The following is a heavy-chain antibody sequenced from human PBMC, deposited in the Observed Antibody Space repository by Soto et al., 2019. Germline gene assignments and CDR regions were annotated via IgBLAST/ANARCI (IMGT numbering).Heavy chain of an antibody. J-gene: IGHJ1*01. Sequence: GGSLRLSCAASGFTFSSYSMNWVRQAPGKGLEWVSSISSSSSYIYYADSVKGRFTISRDNAKNSLYLQMNSLRAEDTAVYYCAREGQQLVKYFQHWGQGTLVTVSS. CDR2: ISSSSSYI. D-gene: IGHD6-13*01. CDR1: GFTFSSYS. CDR3: AREGQQLVKYFQH. V-gene: IGHV3-21*01.